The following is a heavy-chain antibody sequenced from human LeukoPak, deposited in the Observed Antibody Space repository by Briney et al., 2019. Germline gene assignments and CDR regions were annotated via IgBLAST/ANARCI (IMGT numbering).Heavy chain of an antibody. CDR3: ARGTRWWLLLEYYYGMDV. CDR1: GFTFSSYA. V-gene: IGHV3-30-3*01. D-gene: IGHD5-12*01. J-gene: IGHJ6*02. Sequence: PGGSLRLSCAASGFTFSSYAMHWVRQAPGKGLEWVAVISYDGSNKYYADSVKGRFTISRDNSKNTLYLQTNSLRAEDTAVYYCARGTRWWLLLEYYYGMDVWGQGTTVTVSS. CDR2: ISYDGSNK.